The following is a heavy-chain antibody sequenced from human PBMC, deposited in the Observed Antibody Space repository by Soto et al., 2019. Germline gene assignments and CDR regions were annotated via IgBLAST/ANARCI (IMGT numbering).Heavy chain of an antibody. J-gene: IGHJ3*02. Sequence: GGSLRLSCAASGFTFDDYAMHWVRQAPGKGLEWVSGISWNSGSIGYADSVKGRFTISRDNAKNSLYLQMNSLRAEDTALYYCAKDVGHGECSGGSCYLVVDAFDIWGQGTMVTVSS. CDR3: AKDVGHGECSGGSCYLVVDAFDI. V-gene: IGHV3-9*01. D-gene: IGHD2-15*01. CDR2: ISWNSGSI. CDR1: GFTFDDYA.